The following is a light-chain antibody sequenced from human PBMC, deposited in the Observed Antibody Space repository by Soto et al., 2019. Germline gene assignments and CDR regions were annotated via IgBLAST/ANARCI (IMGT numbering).Light chain of an antibody. CDR3: QQSYSTPIT. Sequence: DIQMTQSPSSLSASVGDRVTNTCRASQSISSYLNWYQQKLGKAPKLLIYAASSLQSGVPSRFSGSGSGTDFPLTISSLQPEDFATYYCQQSYSTPITFGQGTRLEIK. CDR1: QSISSY. V-gene: IGKV1-39*01. J-gene: IGKJ5*01. CDR2: AAS.